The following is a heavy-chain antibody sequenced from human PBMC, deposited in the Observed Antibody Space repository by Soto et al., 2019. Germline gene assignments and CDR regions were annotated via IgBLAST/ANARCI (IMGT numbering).Heavy chain of an antibody. D-gene: IGHD1-26*01. Sequence: SVKVSCRASGYTFTVYYMHWVRQAPAQGLEWMGWINPNSGGTNYAQKFQGRVTMTRDTSISTAYMELSRLRSADTAVYYCARAPDFIVEAHYECWGKGTRVTVSS. CDR1: GYTFTVYY. J-gene: IGHJ4*02. V-gene: IGHV1-2*02. CDR3: ARAPDFIVEAHYEC. CDR2: INPNSGGT.